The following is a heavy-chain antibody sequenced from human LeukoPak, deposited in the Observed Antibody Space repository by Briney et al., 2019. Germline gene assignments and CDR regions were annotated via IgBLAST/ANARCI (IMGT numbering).Heavy chain of an antibody. CDR1: GFTFSRYW. J-gene: IGHJ4*02. D-gene: IGHD3-22*01. Sequence: PGGSLRLSCAASGFTFSRYWMSWVRQAPGRGLEWVANIKHDGSQKYYVDSVKGRFTISRDNAKNSLYLQMNSLRAEDTSVYYCARVIRDDSSGYYSYFDYWGQGTLVTVSS. V-gene: IGHV3-7*02. CDR2: IKHDGSQK. CDR3: ARVIRDDSSGYYSYFDY.